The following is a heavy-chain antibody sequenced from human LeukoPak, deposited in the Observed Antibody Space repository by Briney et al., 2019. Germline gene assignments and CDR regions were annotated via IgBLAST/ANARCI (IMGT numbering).Heavy chain of an antibody. CDR1: GFTFSTYA. CDR2: ISYDGNNK. V-gene: IGHV3-30-3*01. D-gene: IGHD6-19*01. Sequence: GGSLRLSCAASGFTFSTYAMHWVRQAPGMGLAWVALISYDGNNKYFADSVKGRFTISRDNSKKTLYLQMNSLRGEDTAVYYCAREGRTGYSSGWFYFDYWGQGTLVTVSS. J-gene: IGHJ4*02. CDR3: AREGRTGYSSGWFYFDY.